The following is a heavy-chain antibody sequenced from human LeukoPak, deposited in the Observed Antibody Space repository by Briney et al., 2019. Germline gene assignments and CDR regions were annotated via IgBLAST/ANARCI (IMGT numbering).Heavy chain of an antibody. CDR3: ATCGGSCYYGYGDYPEAFDI. CDR1: GFTFSSYA. D-gene: IGHD2-15*01. V-gene: IGHV3-30-3*01. CDR2: ISYDGSNK. Sequence: GGSLRLSCAASGFTFSSYAMSWVRQAPGKGLEWVAVISYDGSNKYYADSVKGRFTISRDNSKNTLYLQMNSLRAEDTAVYYCATCGGSCYYGYGDYPEAFDIWGQGTMVTVSS. J-gene: IGHJ3*02.